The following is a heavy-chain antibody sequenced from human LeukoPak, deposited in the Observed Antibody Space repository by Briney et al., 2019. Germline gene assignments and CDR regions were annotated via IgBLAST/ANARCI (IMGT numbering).Heavy chain of an antibody. CDR3: LRLGGSYYLVDY. CDR2: MDYSGST. V-gene: IGHV4-59*08. CDR1: RGSISRYY. Sequence: PSETLSLTCTVPRGSISRYYWSWIRQPPGKGLEWIGYMDYSGSTNYNPSLKSRVTIPLDMSKNQFSLKLKAEIGARCAVYYLLRLGGSYYLVDYWGQGTLVTVSS. D-gene: IGHD1-26*01. J-gene: IGHJ4*02.